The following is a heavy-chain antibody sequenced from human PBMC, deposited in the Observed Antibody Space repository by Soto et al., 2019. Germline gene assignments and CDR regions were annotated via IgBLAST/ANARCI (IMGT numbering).Heavy chain of an antibody. Sequence: EVQLEESGGGLVQPGGSLRLSCAASGFTFSSYWMSWVRQAPGKGLEWVANIKQDGSEKYYVDSVKGRFTISRDNAKNSLYLQMNSLRAEDTAVYYCARQTGYSSGWYEVYFDYWGQGTLVTVSS. V-gene: IGHV3-7*03. D-gene: IGHD6-19*01. J-gene: IGHJ4*02. CDR1: GFTFSSYW. CDR2: IKQDGSEK. CDR3: ARQTGYSSGWYEVYFDY.